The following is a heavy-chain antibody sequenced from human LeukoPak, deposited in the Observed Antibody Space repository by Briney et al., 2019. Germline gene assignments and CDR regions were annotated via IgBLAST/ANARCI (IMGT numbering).Heavy chain of an antibody. CDR2: IHYSGNT. J-gene: IGHJ4*02. CDR3: IDY. CDR1: GGSISGYY. Sequence: PSETLSLMCTVTGGSISGYYWTWIRQSPGKGLESIGHIHYSGNTEYNPFLKSRVTMSVNSLTAADTADYYCARGGGARSLGWIDYWGQGILVTVSS. V-gene: IGHV4-59*01. D-gene: IGHD3-10*01.